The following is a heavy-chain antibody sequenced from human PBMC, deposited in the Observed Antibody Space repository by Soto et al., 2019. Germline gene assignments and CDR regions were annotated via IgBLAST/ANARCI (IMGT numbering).Heavy chain of an antibody. CDR2: IYHTGSI. D-gene: IGHD3-3*01. CDR1: SGSINTNDW. J-gene: IGHJ3*02. CDR3: TKTLGHTYGYHACDI. V-gene: IGHV4-4*02. Sequence: QVQLQESGPGLVKPSGTLSLTCAVSSGSINTNDWWSWVRQPPGKRLEWIGQIYHTGSINYTPSLACRRTISVDKSKNQFSLNLRSVTAADTAFYYITKTLGHTYGYHACDIWGQGTMVTVSS.